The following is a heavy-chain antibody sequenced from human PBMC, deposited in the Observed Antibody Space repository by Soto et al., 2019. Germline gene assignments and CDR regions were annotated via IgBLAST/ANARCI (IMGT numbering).Heavy chain of an antibody. Sequence: GGSLRLSCAASGFTFSSYAMHWVRQAPGKGLEWVAVISYDGSNKYYADSVKGRFTISRDNSKNTLYLQMNSLRAEDTAVYYCARPSMVTINYYYYGMDVWGQGTTVTVSS. V-gene: IGHV3-30-3*01. CDR3: ARPSMVTINYYYYGMDV. CDR2: ISYDGSNK. D-gene: IGHD5-18*01. CDR1: GFTFSSYA. J-gene: IGHJ6*02.